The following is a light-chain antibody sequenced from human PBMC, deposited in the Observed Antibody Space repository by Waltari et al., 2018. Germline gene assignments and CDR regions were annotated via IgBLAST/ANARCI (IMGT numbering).Light chain of an antibody. CDR3: QSYDSSLSGSV. Sequence: YHHLPGTAPYPFFYGNSNRPSGVPARCSGSKSGTSASLPITGLQAEDESDYYCQSYDSSLSGSVFGGGTKLTVL. J-gene: IGLJ3*02. V-gene: IGLV1-40*01. CDR2: GNS.